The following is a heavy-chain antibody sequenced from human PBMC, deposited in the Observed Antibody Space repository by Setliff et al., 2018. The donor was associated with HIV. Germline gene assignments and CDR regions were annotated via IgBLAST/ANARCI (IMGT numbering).Heavy chain of an antibody. Sequence: PSETLSLTCAVSGGSISSYHWSWIRQPPGKGLEWIGYIYFSGSTNYNPSLKSRVTISVDPSKIQFSLKLRSVTAADTAVYYCARGGKWLAFDYWGQGTRVTVSS. CDR2: IYFSGST. CDR3: ARGGKWLAFDY. D-gene: IGHD6-19*01. CDR1: GGSISSYH. J-gene: IGHJ4*02. V-gene: IGHV4-59*13.